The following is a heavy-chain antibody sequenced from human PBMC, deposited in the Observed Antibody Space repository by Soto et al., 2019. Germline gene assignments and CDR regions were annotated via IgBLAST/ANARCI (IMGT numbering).Heavy chain of an antibody. CDR2: IYPGDSDT. J-gene: IGHJ5*02. CDR3: ARGYYYDSSGSSGAFTFDP. CDR1: GYSFTSYW. V-gene: IGHV5-51*01. Sequence: GESLKISCKGSGYSFTSYWIGWVRQMPGKGLEWMGIIYPGDSDTRYSPSFQGQVTISADKSISTAYLQWSSLKASDTAMYYCARGYYYDSSGSSGAFTFDPWDQGTLVTVSS. D-gene: IGHD3-22*01.